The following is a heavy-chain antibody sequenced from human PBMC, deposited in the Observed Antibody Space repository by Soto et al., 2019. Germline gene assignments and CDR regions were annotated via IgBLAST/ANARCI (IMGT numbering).Heavy chain of an antibody. J-gene: IGHJ4*02. Sequence: GGSLRLSCAASGFTFSSYAMSWVRQAPGKGLEWVSAISGSGGSTYYADSVKGRFTISRDNSKNTLYLQMNSLRAEDTAVYYCARDPDQGGSYFDYWGQGTLVTVSS. CDR1: GFTFSSYA. CDR2: ISGSGGST. D-gene: IGHD1-26*01. CDR3: ARDPDQGGSYFDY. V-gene: IGHV3-23*01.